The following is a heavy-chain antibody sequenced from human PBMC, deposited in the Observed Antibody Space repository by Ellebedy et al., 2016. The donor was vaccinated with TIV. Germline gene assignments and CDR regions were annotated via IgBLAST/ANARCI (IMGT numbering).Heavy chain of an antibody. CDR2: ISGSGGST. D-gene: IGHD3-3*01. J-gene: IGHJ4*02. V-gene: IGHV3-23*01. Sequence: GGSLRLXXAASGFTFSSYAMSWVRQAPGKGLEWVSAISGSGGSTYYADSVKGRFTISRDNSKNTLYLQMNSLRAGDTAVYYCAKDREWALDYWGQGTLVTVSS. CDR3: AKDREWALDY. CDR1: GFTFSSYA.